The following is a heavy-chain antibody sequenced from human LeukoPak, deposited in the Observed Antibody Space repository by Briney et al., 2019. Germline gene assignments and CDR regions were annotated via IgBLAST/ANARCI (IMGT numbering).Heavy chain of an antibody. CDR1: GGTFSSYA. V-gene: IGHV1-69*05. D-gene: IGHD3-22*01. CDR3: AQPTGYHYDSSGPLGY. J-gene: IGHJ4*02. Sequence: GASVKVSCKASGGTFSSYAISWVRQAPGRGLEWMGRIIPIFGTANYAHKFQGRVTITTDESTSTAYMELSSLRSEDTAVYYCAQPTGYHYDSSGPLGYWVQGTVVTVSS. CDR2: IIPIFGTA.